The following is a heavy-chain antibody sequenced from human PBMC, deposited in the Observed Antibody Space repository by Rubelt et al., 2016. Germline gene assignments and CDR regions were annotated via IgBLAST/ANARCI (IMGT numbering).Heavy chain of an antibody. CDR2: IYPGYSDT. V-gene: IGHV5-51*01. Sequence: EVHLVQSGAEVKKPGESLKISCKGSGYSFTSYWIGWVLQMPGKGLEWMGIIYPGYSDTRYSPSVQGQVTISADKSISTAYLQWRSLKASDTAMYYCARGDYGGNSAFDYWGQGTLVTVSS. CDR1: GYSFTSYW. D-gene: IGHD4-23*01. J-gene: IGHJ4*02. CDR3: ARGDYGGNSAFDY.